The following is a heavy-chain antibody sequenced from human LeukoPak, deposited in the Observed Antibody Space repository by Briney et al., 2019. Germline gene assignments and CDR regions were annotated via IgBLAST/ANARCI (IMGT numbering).Heavy chain of an antibody. CDR3: ARAPIVVVPAAGTGWFDP. J-gene: IGHJ5*02. D-gene: IGHD2-2*01. Sequence: SETLSLTCAVYGGSFSGYYWSWIRQPPGKGLEWIGEINHSGSTNYNPSLKSRVTISVDTSKNQFSLKLSSVTAADTAVYYCARAPIVVVPAAGTGWFDPGAREPWSPSPQ. V-gene: IGHV4-34*01. CDR2: INHSGST. CDR1: GGSFSGYY.